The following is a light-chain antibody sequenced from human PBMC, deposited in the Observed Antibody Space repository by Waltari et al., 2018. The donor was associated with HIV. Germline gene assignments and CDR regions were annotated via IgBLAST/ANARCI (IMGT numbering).Light chain of an antibody. CDR1: NSNLGTHE. CDR2: NTN. Sequence: QSVLTQPPSVSGAPGQRVTLSCTGDNSNLGTHEVHGYQHFPGTAPQLLIYNTNNRPSGVPDRFSGSKSGTSASPAITGLQAEDEADYYCQSSDNTLSGSVFGGGTKLTVL. V-gene: IGLV1-40*01. CDR3: QSSDNTLSGSV. J-gene: IGLJ2*01.